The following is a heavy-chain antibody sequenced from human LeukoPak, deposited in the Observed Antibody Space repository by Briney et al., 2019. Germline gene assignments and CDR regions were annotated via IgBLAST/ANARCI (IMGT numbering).Heavy chain of an antibody. V-gene: IGHV3-23*01. Sequence: PGGPLRLSCAASGFTFSNYAMNWVRQAPGKGPEWVSTISGSGASTDYADSVKGRFTISRDNSKNRLYLQMNSLRAEDTAVYYCAKRQWELHRLSAFDYWGHGTLVTVSS. CDR1: GFTFSNYA. J-gene: IGHJ4*01. CDR3: AKRQWELHRLSAFDY. D-gene: IGHD1-26*01. CDR2: ISGSGAST.